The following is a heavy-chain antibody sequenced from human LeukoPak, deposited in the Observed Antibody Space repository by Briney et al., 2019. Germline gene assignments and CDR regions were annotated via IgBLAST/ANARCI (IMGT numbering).Heavy chain of an antibody. Sequence: PGGSLRLSCAASGFTFSSYSMNWVRQAPGKGLEWVSYISSSSSTIYYADSVKGRFTISRDNAKNSLYLQMNSLRAEDTAVYYCARIREMWELLDAFDIWGQGTMVTVSS. V-gene: IGHV3-48*01. CDR1: GFTFSSYS. J-gene: IGHJ3*02. CDR3: ARIREMWELLDAFDI. CDR2: ISSSSSTI. D-gene: IGHD1-26*01.